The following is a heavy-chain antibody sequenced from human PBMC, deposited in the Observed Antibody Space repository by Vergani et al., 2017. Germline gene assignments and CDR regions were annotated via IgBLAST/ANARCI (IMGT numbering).Heavy chain of an antibody. D-gene: IGHD2-15*01. CDR1: GGSFSGYY. J-gene: IGHJ6*02. V-gene: IGHV4-34*01. Sequence: QVQLQQWGAGLLKPSETLSLTCAVYGGSFSGYYWSWIRQPPGKGLEWIGEINHSGSTNYNPSLKSRVTISVDTSKNQFSLKLSSVTAADTAVYYCARGGYAYDDYYGMDVWGQGTTVTVSS. CDR2: INHSGST. CDR3: ARGGYAYDDYYGMDV.